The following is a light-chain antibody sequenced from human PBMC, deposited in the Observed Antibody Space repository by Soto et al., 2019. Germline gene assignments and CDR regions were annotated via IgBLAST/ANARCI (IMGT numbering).Light chain of an antibody. CDR3: QQYNSWT. J-gene: IGKJ1*01. V-gene: IGKV1-5*01. CDR2: AAS. CDR1: QSISTW. Sequence: DIQMTQSPSTLSASVGDRVTITCRASQSISTWLAWYQQKPGKAPKLLIFAASNLQSGVPSRFSGSGSVTDFTLAITSLQPEDFATYYCQQYNSWTFGQGTKVDIK.